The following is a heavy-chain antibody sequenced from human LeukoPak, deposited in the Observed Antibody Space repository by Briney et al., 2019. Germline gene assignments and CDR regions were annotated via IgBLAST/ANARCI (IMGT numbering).Heavy chain of an antibody. J-gene: IGHJ4*02. D-gene: IGHD3-3*01. V-gene: IGHV4-38-2*02. CDR1: SYSISSVYY. Sequence: SETLSLTCTVSSYSISSVYYWGWIRQSPGKGLEWIGNIYHSGSTYYNPSLKSRVTISVDTSKNQFSLKLSSVTAADTAVYYCARATYYDFWSGYYPKYYFDYWGQGTLVTVSS. CDR3: ARATYYDFWSGYYPKYYFDY. CDR2: IYHSGST.